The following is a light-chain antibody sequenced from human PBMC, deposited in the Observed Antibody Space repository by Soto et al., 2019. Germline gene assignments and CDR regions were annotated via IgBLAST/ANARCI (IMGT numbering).Light chain of an antibody. J-gene: IGKJ4*01. V-gene: IGKV3-15*01. CDR2: GAS. CDR3: QQYDNWPLT. Sequence: EIVLTQSPATLSLSPGERATHSCRASQSVNNYLAWYQQKPGQAPRFLIYGASTRATGIPARFSGSGSGTEFTLTISSLQSEDFAVYYCQQYDNWPLTFGGGTKVDIK. CDR1: QSVNNY.